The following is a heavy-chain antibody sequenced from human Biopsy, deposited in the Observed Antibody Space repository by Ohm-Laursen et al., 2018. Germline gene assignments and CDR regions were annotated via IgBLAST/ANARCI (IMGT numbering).Heavy chain of an antibody. D-gene: IGHD3-16*01. J-gene: IGHJ4*02. CDR2: ISYSGST. CDR3: ASYSHHYYDFDY. Sequence: GTLSLTCAVSGGSVNSDSSYWSWIRQPPGKGLEWIGYISYSGSTKYNPSLKSPVTISVDTSKNQFSLKLSSVTAADTAVYYCASYSHHYYDFDYWGQGTLVTVSS. CDR1: GGSVNSDSSY. V-gene: IGHV4-61*01.